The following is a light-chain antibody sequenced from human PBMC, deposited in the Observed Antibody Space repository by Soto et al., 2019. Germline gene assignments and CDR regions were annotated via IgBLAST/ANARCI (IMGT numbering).Light chain of an antibody. Sequence: DIQMTQSPSSLSASVGDRVTITCRASQGISNYLAWYQQKPGKVPKLLIYAASTLQSGVPARFSGSGSGTDFTLTISSLQPEDVATYYCQNYHSAPSFGGGTRVEIK. CDR1: QGISNY. CDR3: QNYHSAPS. CDR2: AAS. V-gene: IGKV1-27*01. J-gene: IGKJ4*01.